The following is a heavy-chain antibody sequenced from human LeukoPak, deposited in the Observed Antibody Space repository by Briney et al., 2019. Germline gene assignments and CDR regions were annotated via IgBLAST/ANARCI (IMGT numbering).Heavy chain of an antibody. J-gene: IGHJ4*02. Sequence: PGGALRLSCAASGFTFSSYDMTWVRQAPGRGLEWVSGITWNSGNIGYADSVKGRFTISRDNAKNSLYLQMNSLRTEDTALYYCAKASRYQLLYGYFDYWGQGTLVTVSS. V-gene: IGHV3-9*01. CDR3: AKASRYQLLYGYFDY. D-gene: IGHD2-2*02. CDR1: GFTFSSYD. CDR2: ITWNSGNI.